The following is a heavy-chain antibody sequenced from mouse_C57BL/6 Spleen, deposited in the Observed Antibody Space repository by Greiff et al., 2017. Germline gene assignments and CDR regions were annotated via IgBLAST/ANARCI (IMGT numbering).Heavy chain of an antibody. V-gene: IGHV5-4*01. CDR3: ARDGTGTLAWFAY. D-gene: IGHD4-1*01. J-gene: IGHJ3*01. Sequence: VQLKESGGGLVKPGGSLKLSCAASGFTFSSYAMSWVRQTPEKRLEWVATISDGGSYTYYPDNVTGRFTISRDNAKNNLYLQMSHLKSEDTAMYYCARDGTGTLAWFAYWGQGTLVTVSA. CDR1: GFTFSSYA. CDR2: ISDGGSYT.